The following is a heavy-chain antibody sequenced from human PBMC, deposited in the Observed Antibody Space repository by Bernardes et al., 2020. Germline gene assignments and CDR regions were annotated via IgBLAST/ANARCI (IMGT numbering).Heavy chain of an antibody. J-gene: IGHJ4*02. V-gene: IGHV3-23*01. CDR1: GFTFSSYA. CDR2: ISGSGGST. D-gene: IGHD3-22*01. CDR3: AKAVGGDVVVITGGIFDY. Sequence: GGSLRLSCAASGFTFSSYAMSWVRQAPGKGLEWVSAISGSGGSTYYADSVKGRFTISRDNSKNTLYLQMNSLRAEDTAVYYCAKAVGGDVVVITGGIFDYWGQGTLVTVSS.